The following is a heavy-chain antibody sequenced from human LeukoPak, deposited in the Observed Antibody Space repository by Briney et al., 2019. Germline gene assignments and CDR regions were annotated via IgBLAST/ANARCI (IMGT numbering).Heavy chain of an antibody. Sequence: GGSLRLSCAASGFTFSSYWMHWVRQAPGKGLVWVSRVNTDGSTTSYADSVKSRFTISRDNAKNTLYLQMNSLRAEDTALYYCASLLWFGESLPNWFDSWGQGTLVTVSS. CDR3: ASLLWFGESLPNWFDS. CDR2: VNTDGSTT. J-gene: IGHJ5*01. V-gene: IGHV3-74*01. D-gene: IGHD3-10*01. CDR1: GFTFSSYW.